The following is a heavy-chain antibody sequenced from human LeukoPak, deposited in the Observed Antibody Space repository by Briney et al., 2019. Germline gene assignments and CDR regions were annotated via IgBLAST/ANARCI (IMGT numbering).Heavy chain of an antibody. D-gene: IGHD2-2*01. J-gene: IGHJ6*02. Sequence: SVKVSCKASGGTFSSYAISWVRQAPGQGLEWMGGIIPIFGTANYAQKFQGRVTITADESTSTAYMELSSLRSEDTAVYYCARAGCSSTSCYDRYYHYYGMDVWGQGTTVTVSS. V-gene: IGHV1-69*13. CDR1: GGTFSSYA. CDR3: ARAGCSSTSCYDRYYHYYGMDV. CDR2: IIPIFGTA.